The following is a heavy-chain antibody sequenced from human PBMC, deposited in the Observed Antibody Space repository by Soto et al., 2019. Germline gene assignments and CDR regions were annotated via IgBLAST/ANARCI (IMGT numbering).Heavy chain of an antibody. CDR2: IKQDESEK. CDR3: ARDRANYYDYLWGSYRYTASFDY. D-gene: IGHD3-16*02. J-gene: IGHJ4*02. Sequence: EVQLVESGGGLVQPGGSLRLSCAASGFTFSSYWMSWVRQAPGKGLEWVANIKQDESEKYYVDSVKGRFTISRDNAKKSLYLQMNSLRAEDTAVYYCARDRANYYDYLWGSYRYTASFDYWGQGTLVTVSS. CDR1: GFTFSSYW. V-gene: IGHV3-7*01.